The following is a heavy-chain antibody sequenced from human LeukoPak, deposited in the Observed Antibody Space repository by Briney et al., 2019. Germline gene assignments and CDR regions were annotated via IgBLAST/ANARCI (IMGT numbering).Heavy chain of an antibody. CDR1: GFTFDDYA. CDR2: ISWNSGSI. CDR3: ARMDLYYDSSGYSQAANDY. V-gene: IGHV3-9*01. D-gene: IGHD3-22*01. J-gene: IGHJ4*02. Sequence: SLRLSCAASGFTFDDYAMHWVRQAPGKGLEWVSCISWNSGSIGYADSVKGRFTISRDNAKNSLYLQMNSLRADDTAVYYCARMDLYYDSSGYSQAANDYWGQGTLVTVSS.